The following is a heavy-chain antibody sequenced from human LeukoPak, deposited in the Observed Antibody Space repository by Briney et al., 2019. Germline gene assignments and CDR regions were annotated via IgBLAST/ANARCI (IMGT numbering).Heavy chain of an antibody. CDR3: ARVVVRDANNYKDY. CDR1: GYTFTGYY. Sequence: ASVKVSCQASGYTFTGYYMQWVRQAPGQGLEWMGWVNPTSGGTHYAQKLQGRVTMTRDTSISTAYMELSRLRSDDTAVYYCARVVVRDANNYKDYWGQGTLVTVSS. V-gene: IGHV1-2*02. CDR2: VNPTSGGT. J-gene: IGHJ4*02. D-gene: IGHD5-24*01.